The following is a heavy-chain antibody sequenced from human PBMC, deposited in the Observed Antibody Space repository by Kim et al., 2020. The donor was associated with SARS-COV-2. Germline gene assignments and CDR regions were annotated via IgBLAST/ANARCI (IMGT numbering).Heavy chain of an antibody. CDR2: ISSSSSYT. V-gene: IGHV3-11*03. D-gene: IGHD4-17*01. CDR1: GFTFSDYY. CDR3: ASRRPNYGDYGPFDY. J-gene: IGHJ4*02. Sequence: GGSLRLSCAASGFTFSDYYMSWIRQAPGKGLEWVSYISSSSSYTNYADSVKGRFTISRDNAKNSLYLQMNSLRAEDTAVYYCASRRPNYGDYGPFDYWGQGTLVTVSS.